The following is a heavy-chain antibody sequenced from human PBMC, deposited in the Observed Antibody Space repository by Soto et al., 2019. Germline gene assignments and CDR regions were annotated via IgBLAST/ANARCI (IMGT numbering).Heavy chain of an antibody. CDR3: ASITIFGVVKETGMDV. J-gene: IGHJ6*02. V-gene: IGHV3-21*01. CDR2: ISSSSSYI. D-gene: IGHD3-3*01. Sequence: PGGSLILSCAASGFTFSSYSMNWVRQAPGKGLEWVSSISSSSSYIYYADSVKGRFTISRDNAKNSLYLQMNSLRAEDTAVYYCASITIFGVVKETGMDVWGQGTTVTVSS. CDR1: GFTFSSYS.